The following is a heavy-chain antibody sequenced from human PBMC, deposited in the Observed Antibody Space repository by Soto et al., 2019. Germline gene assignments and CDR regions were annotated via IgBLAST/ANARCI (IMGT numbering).Heavy chain of an antibody. CDR1: GGSISSGGYQ. D-gene: IGHD6-13*01. CDR3: ARTIAAAGTGTVYWFDP. V-gene: IGHV4-31*03. J-gene: IGHJ5*02. CDR2: ISYSGNT. Sequence: PSETLPLTCTVSGGSISSGGYQCSWIRPHPGKGLEWIGYISYSGNTYYNPSLKSRVTISVDTSKNQFSLKLSSVAAADTAVYYCARTIAAAGTGTVYWFDPWGQGTLVTVSS.